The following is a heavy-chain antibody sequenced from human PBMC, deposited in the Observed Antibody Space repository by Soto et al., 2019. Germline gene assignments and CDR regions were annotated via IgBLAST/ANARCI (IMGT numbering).Heavy chain of an antibody. CDR1: GYSFSTCW. CDR2: IYPGDSET. D-gene: IGHD6-6*01. J-gene: IGHJ5*01. Sequence: PGESLKISCKGSGYSFSTCWIGWVRQMPGKGLEWMGIIYPGDSETTYSPSFQGQVTFSVDKSINTAYLQWNSLKASDTAMYYCARRAYCTSSALYNWFDSWGQGTLVTV. V-gene: IGHV5-51*01. CDR3: ARRAYCTSSALYNWFDS.